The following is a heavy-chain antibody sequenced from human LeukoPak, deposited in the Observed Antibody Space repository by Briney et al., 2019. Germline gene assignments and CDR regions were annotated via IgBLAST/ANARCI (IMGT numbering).Heavy chain of an antibody. V-gene: IGHV3-30*02. CDR3: AELGITMIGGV. CDR2: IGYDGSI. J-gene: IGHJ6*04. Sequence: GGSLRLSCAVSGFTFSSNAMRCVRQAPDKVLGWVAFIGYDGSIYKSDSVKGRFTISRDNAKNSLYLQMKSLRAEDTAVYYCAELGITMIGGVWGKGTTVTISS. D-gene: IGHD3-10*02. CDR1: GFTFSSNA.